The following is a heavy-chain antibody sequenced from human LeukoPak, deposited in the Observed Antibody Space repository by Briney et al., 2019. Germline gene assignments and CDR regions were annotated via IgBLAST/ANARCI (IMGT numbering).Heavy chain of an antibody. CDR3: ARDVSPYAFGSGSYRY. CDR2: ISAYNGNT. J-gene: IGHJ4*02. D-gene: IGHD3-10*01. Sequence: ASVKVSCKASGYTFTSYGISWVRQAPGQGLEWMGWISAYNGNTNYAQKLQGRVTMTTDTSTSTAYMELRSLRSDDTAVYYCARDVSPYAFGSGSYRYWGQGTLVTVSS. CDR1: GYTFTSYG. V-gene: IGHV1-18*01.